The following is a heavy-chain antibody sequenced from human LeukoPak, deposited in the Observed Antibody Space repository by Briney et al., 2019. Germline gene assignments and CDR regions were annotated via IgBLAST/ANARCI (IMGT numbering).Heavy chain of an antibody. V-gene: IGHV3-23*01. Sequence: GGSLRLSCAASGFTFSAYAMTWVRQAPGKGLEWVSSISRNGANTYYADSVKGRFTISRDNSKNTLFLQMNTLRAEDTAIYYCAKYHRSSSWSGGRGIFDVWGQGTMVTVSS. D-gene: IGHD6-13*01. CDR3: AKYHRSSSWSGGRGIFDV. CDR2: ISRNGANT. J-gene: IGHJ3*01. CDR1: GFTFSAYA.